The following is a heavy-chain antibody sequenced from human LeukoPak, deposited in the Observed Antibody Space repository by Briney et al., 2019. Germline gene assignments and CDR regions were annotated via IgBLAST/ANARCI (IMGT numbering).Heavy chain of an antibody. J-gene: IGHJ4*02. CDR2: ISSSGSTI. V-gene: IGHV3-48*03. CDR3: ARVNAAAGTFDY. D-gene: IGHD6-13*01. Sequence: GGSLRLSCAASGFTFSSYEMNWVRQAPGKGLEWVSYISSSGSTIYYADSVKGRFTISRDNAKNSLYLQMNSLRAEDTAVYYRARVNAAAGTFDYWGQGTLVTVSS. CDR1: GFTFSSYE.